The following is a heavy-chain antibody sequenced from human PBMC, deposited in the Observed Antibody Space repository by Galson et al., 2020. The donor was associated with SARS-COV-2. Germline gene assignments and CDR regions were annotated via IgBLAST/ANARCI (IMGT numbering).Heavy chain of an antibody. Sequence: SVKVSCQASGGTFSSYAISWVRQAPGQGLEWMGGIIPIFGTATYAQKFQGRVTITADESTSTAYMELSSLRSEDTAGYYCARGYYGSGSYYNPYGMDVWCQGTTVTVSS. J-gene: IGHJ6*02. CDR2: IIPIFGTA. V-gene: IGHV1-69*13. CDR1: GGTFSSYA. CDR3: ARGYYGSGSYYNPYGMDV. D-gene: IGHD3-10*01.